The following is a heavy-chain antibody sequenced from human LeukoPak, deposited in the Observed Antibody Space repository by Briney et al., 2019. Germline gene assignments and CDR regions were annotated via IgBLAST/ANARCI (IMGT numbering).Heavy chain of an antibody. V-gene: IGHV3-23*01. D-gene: IGHD2-21*02. Sequence: GGSLRLSCAASGFTFSTYAMSWARQAPGKWLEWVAVISGNSGRTLYTDSVKGRFAISRDNSKNTLYLQMNSLRVEDTAVYYCAKDMQRLYSVTALDYWGQGTLVTVSS. J-gene: IGHJ4*02. CDR3: AKDMQRLYSVTALDY. CDR1: GFTFSTYA. CDR2: ISGNSGRT.